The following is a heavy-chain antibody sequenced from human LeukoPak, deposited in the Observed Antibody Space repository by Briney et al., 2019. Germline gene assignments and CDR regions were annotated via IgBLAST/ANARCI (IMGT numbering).Heavy chain of an antibody. J-gene: IGHJ4*02. CDR2: ISSSSSYI. D-gene: IGHD2-15*01. V-gene: IGHV3-21*01. Sequence: GGSLRLSCAASGFTFSSYSMNWVRQAPGKGLEWVSSISSSSSYIYYADSVKGRFTISRDNAKNSLYLQMNSLRAEDTAVYYCAREHPRDIVVVVAAAGTIDYWGQGTLVTVSS. CDR3: AREHPRDIVVVVAAAGTIDY. CDR1: GFTFSSYS.